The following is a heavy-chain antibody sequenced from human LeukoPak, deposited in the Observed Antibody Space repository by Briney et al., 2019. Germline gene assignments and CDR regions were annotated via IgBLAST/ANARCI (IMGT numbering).Heavy chain of an antibody. CDR3: AREGPYGDYSDY. V-gene: IGHV1-18*01. CDR2: ISTYNGNT. J-gene: IGHJ4*02. D-gene: IGHD4-17*01. CDR1: GYTFTSYV. Sequence: ASVKVSCKASGYTFTSYVINWVRQAPGQGLEWMGWISTYNGNTNYAQELQGRVTMTTYTSTTTAYMELRSLRSDDTAMYYCAREGPYGDYSDYWGQGTLVTVSS.